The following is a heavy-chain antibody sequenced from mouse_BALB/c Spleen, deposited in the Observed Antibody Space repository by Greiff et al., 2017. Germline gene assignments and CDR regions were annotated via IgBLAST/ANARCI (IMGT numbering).Heavy chain of an antibody. CDR2: INPYYGST. D-gene: IGHD2-14*01. J-gene: IGHJ4*01. CDR1: GYSFTDYI. CDR3: ARRGRYDGYAMDY. V-gene: IGHV1-39*01. Sequence: VQLQQTGPELVKPGASVKISCKASGYSFTDYIMLWVKQSHGKSLEWIGNINPYYGSTSYNLKFKGKATLTVDKSSSTAYMQLNSLTSEDSAVYYCARRGRYDGYAMDYWGQGTSVTVSS.